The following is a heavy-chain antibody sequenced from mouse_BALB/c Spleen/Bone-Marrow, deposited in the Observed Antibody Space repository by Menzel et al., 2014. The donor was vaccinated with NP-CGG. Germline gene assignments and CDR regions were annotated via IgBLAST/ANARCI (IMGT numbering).Heavy chain of an antibody. D-gene: IGHD2-12*01. CDR2: IYPSTGYT. V-gene: IGHV1-7*01. Sequence: QVQLKQSGAELAKPGASVKMSCKASGYTFTIYWMHWVKQRPGQGLEWIGYIYPSTGYTEYNQKFKDKATLTADKSSSTAYMQLSSLTSEDSAVYYCARYGGRSYDGFAYWGQGTLVTVSA. CDR3: ARYGGRSYDGFAY. CDR1: GYTFTIYW. J-gene: IGHJ3*01.